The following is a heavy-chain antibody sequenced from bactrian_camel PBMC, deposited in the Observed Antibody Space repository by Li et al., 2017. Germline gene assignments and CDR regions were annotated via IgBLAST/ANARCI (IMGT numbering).Heavy chain of an antibody. CDR3: AKDGPRSDYVAD. CDR2: ISGSGRTT. J-gene: IGHJ4*01. Sequence: HVQLVESGGGSVQAGGSLTLSCVASGHTSSTYCMGWFRQAPGKEREGVASISGSGRTTYYADSVKGRFTISRDNAKNTLYLQLNSLKIEDTAMYYCAKDGPRSDYVADWGQGTQVTVS. V-gene: IGHV3-3*01. CDR1: GHTSSTYC. D-gene: IGHD4*01.